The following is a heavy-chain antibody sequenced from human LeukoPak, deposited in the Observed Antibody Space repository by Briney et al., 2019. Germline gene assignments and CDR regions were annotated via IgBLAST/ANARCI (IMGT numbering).Heavy chain of an antibody. CDR2: INPNSGGT. Sequence: ASVKVSCKASGYTFTGYYMHWVRQAPGQGLEWMGWINPNSGGTNYAQKFQGRVTMTRDTSISTAYMELSRLRSDDTAVYYCARAGARGGISAFYIWGQGTMVTVSS. CDR3: ARAGARGGISAFYI. D-gene: IGHD3-10*01. V-gene: IGHV1-2*02. J-gene: IGHJ3*02. CDR1: GYTFTGYY.